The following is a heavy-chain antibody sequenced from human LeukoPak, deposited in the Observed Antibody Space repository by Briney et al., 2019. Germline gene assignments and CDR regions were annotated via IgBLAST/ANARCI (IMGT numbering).Heavy chain of an antibody. D-gene: IGHD3-10*01. CDR1: GFNFISYG. V-gene: IGHV3-48*03. CDR2: ISSSGTI. Sequence: PGGSLRLSCAASGFNFISYGMNWVRQAPGQGLEWISYISSSGTIYYAESVKGRFTISRDDGKSELYLQMNSLRAEDTATYFCSRHDDGAGTYYFSYYMDVWGRGTTVTVSS. CDR3: SRHDDGAGTYYFSYYMDV. J-gene: IGHJ6*03.